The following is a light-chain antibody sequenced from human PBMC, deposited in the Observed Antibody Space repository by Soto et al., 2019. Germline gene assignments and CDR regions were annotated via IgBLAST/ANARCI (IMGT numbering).Light chain of an antibody. Sequence: QLVLTQSPSASASLGASVKLTCTLSSGHSSYAIAWHQQQPEKGPRYLMKLNSDGSHSKGDGIPDRLSGSSSGAERYLTIPSLQSEDEADYYCQTWGSGTVVFGGGTKLTVL. V-gene: IGLV4-69*01. CDR3: QTWGSGTVV. CDR1: SGHSSYA. J-gene: IGLJ2*01. CDR2: LNSDGSH.